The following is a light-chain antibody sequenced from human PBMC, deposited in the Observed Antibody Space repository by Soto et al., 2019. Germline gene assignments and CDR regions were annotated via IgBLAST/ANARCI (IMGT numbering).Light chain of an antibody. V-gene: IGKV1-12*01. Sequence: DIQMTQSPSSVSASVGDRVTITCRASQDISSSLAWYQRTPGTAPKLLIYAASSLQSGVPSRFSRSGSGTDFTLTISSLQPEDFATYYCQQGNSFPLTFGGGTKVELK. J-gene: IGKJ4*01. CDR1: QDISSS. CDR3: QQGNSFPLT. CDR2: AAS.